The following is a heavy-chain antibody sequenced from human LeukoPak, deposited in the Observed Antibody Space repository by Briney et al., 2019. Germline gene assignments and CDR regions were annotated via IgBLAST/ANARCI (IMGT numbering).Heavy chain of an antibody. J-gene: IGHJ4*02. CDR1: GFTFSSYS. Sequence: KAGGSLRLSCAASGFTFSSYSMNWVRQAPGKGLEWVSSISSSSSYIYYADSVKGRFTISRDNAKNSQYLQMNSLRAEDTAVYYCAVRRGIYYWGQGTLVTVSS. CDR3: AVRRGIYY. CDR2: ISSSSSYI. V-gene: IGHV3-21*01.